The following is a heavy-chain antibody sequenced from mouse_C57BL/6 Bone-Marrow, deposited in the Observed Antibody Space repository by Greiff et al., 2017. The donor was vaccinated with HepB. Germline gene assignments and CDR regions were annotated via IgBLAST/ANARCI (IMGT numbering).Heavy chain of an antibody. CDR3: ARYGSSYFFDY. J-gene: IGHJ2*01. CDR1: GYTFTSSW. V-gene: IGHV1-52*01. D-gene: IGHD1-1*01. CDR2: IDPSDSET. Sequence: QVQLQQPGAELVRPGSSVKLSCKASGYTFTSSWMHWVKQRPIQGLEWIGNIDPSDSETHYNQKFKDKATLTVDKSASTAYMQLSSLTSEDAAVYYCARYGSSYFFDYWGQGTTLTVSS.